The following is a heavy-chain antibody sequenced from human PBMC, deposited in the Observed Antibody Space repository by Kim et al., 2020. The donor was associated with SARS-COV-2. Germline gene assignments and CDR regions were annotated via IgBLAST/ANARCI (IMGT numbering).Heavy chain of an antibody. Sequence: SETLSLTCTVSGGSISSYYWSWIRQPPGKGLEWIGYIYYSGSTNYNPSLKSRVTISVDTSKNQFSLKLSSVTAADTAVYYCATQDYYDSSGRHWGQGTMVTVSS. CDR3: ATQDYYDSSGRH. CDR1: GGSISSYY. D-gene: IGHD3-22*01. CDR2: IYYSGST. J-gene: IGHJ3*01. V-gene: IGHV4-59*08.